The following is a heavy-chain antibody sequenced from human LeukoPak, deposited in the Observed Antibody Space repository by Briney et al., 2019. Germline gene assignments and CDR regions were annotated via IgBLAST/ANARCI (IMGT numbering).Heavy chain of an antibody. CDR3: ARELVSLGTGYFDL. J-gene: IGHJ2*01. V-gene: IGHV3-23*01. D-gene: IGHD7-27*01. Sequence: GGSLRLSCEASGFTFGTYGMTWVRQAPGKGPEWVSGITGSSTWTYYTDSVRGRFTISRDNSKNTLHLQMNNLTADDTAIYYCARELVSLGTGYFDLWGRGTLVTVSS. CDR2: ITGSSTWT. CDR1: GFTFGTYG.